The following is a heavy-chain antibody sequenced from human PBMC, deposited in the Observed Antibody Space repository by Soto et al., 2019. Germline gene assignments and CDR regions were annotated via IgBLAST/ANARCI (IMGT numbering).Heavy chain of an antibody. CDR3: ARFNLAARPDWFDP. D-gene: IGHD6-6*01. CDR2: IYYSGST. J-gene: IGHJ5*02. Sequence: SETLSLTCTVSGGSISSYYWSWIRQPPGKGLEWIGYIYYSGSTNYNPPLKSRVTISVDTSKNQFSLKLSSVTAADTAVYYCARFNLAARPDWFDPWGQGTLVTVSS. V-gene: IGHV4-59*01. CDR1: GGSISSYY.